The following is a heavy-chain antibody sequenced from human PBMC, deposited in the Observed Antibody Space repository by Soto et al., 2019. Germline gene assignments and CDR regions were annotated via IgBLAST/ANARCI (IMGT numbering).Heavy chain of an antibody. CDR1: GFTSDDYDYA. CDR3: SRDGDFYGLDV. CDR2: IRGSTYGGTT. V-gene: IGHV3-49*04. J-gene: IGHJ6*02. D-gene: IGHD3-3*01. Sequence: GGSLRLSCTFSGFTSDDYDYALTWVRQAPGKGLQWLGLIRGSTYGGTTEYAASVKGRFTISRDDSKGITYLQMNSLKTEDTAVYYCSRDGDFYGLDVWGQGTTVTVSS.